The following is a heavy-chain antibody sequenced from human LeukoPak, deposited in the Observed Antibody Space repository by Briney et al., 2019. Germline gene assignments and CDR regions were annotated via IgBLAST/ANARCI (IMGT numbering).Heavy chain of an antibody. CDR2: INHSGST. D-gene: IGHD6-19*01. J-gene: IGHJ4*02. CDR3: SVAGTGGLDY. CDR1: GGSFSGYY. Sequence: SEALSLTCAVYGGSFSGYYWSWIRQPPGKGLEWIGEINHSGSTNYNPSLKSRVTISVDTSKNQFSLKLSSVTAADTAVYYCSVAGTGGLDYWGQGTLVTVSS. V-gene: IGHV4-34*01.